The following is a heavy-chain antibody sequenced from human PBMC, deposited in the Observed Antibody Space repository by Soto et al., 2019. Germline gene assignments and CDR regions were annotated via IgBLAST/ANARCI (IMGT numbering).Heavy chain of an antibody. CDR2: ISYDGSNK. J-gene: IGHJ3*02. Sequence: QVQLVESGGGVVQPGRSLRLSCAASGFTFSSYAMHWVRQAPGKGLEWVAVISYDGSNKYYADSVKGRFTISRDNSKNTLYLQMNSLRAEDTAVYYCARVVLDRGSYYLLDAFDIWGQETMVTVSS. D-gene: IGHD1-26*01. V-gene: IGHV3-30-3*01. CDR3: ARVVLDRGSYYLLDAFDI. CDR1: GFTFSSYA.